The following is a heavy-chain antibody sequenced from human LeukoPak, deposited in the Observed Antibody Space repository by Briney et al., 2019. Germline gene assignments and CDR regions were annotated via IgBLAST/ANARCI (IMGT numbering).Heavy chain of an antibody. Sequence: SETLSLTCTVSGGYIISRSHYWGWIRQPPGKGLEWSGSDYYSGNTYYNPSLKTRATISIDTPTSKNQFSLTLSSVTAADTAVYYCARHHADILVPNDWGQGTLVTVSS. CDR2: DYYSGNT. J-gene: IGHJ4*02. D-gene: IGHD1-1*01. CDR3: ARHHADILVPND. V-gene: IGHV4-39*01. CDR1: GGYIISRSHY.